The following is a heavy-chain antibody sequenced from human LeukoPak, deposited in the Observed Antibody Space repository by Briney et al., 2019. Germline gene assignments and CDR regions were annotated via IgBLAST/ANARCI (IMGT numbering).Heavy chain of an antibody. CDR2: INHSGST. CDR1: GGSFSGYY. D-gene: IGHD3-3*01. Sequence: ASETLSLTCAVYGGSFSGYYWSWIRQPPGKGLEWIGEINHSGSTNYNPSLKSRVTISVDTSKNQFSLKLSSVTAADTAVYYCARGKDYDFWSVYYILDYGGQETRATV. CDR3: ARGKDYDFWSVYYILDY. J-gene: IGHJ4*02. V-gene: IGHV4-34*01.